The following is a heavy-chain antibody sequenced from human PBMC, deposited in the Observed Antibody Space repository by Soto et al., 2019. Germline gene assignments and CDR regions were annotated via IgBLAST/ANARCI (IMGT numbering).Heavy chain of an antibody. D-gene: IGHD3-22*01. CDR1: GFTFSSYG. V-gene: IGHV3-30*18. CDR3: AKDGYYYDSSGYSAFDY. Sequence: GGSLRLSCAASGFTFSSYGMHWVRQAPGKGLEWVAVISYDGSNKYYADSVKGRFTISRDNSKNTLYLQMNSLRAEDTAVYYCAKDGYYYDSSGYSAFDYWGQGTLVTVSS. J-gene: IGHJ4*02. CDR2: ISYDGSNK.